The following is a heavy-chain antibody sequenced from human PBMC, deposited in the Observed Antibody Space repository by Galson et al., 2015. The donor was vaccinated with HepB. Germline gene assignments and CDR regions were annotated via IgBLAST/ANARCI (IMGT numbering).Heavy chain of an antibody. CDR3: AKESGIPRYGAYFDY. J-gene: IGHJ4*02. V-gene: IGHV3-30*18. D-gene: IGHD4/OR15-4a*01. CDR1: GFTLSGYG. Sequence: SLRLSCAASGFTLSGYGMQWVRQAPGKGLEWVAVISYDGSVQHYADSVKGRFTISRDNSQNTLYLQMNSLKPEDTAVYYCAKESGIPRYGAYFDYGGQGTQVTVSS. CDR2: ISYDGSVQ.